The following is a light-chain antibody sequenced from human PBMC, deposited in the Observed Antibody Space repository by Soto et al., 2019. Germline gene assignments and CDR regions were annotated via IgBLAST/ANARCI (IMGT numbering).Light chain of an antibody. CDR2: AAS. CDR3: QQTYSTPGWT. J-gene: IGKJ1*01. V-gene: IGKV1-39*01. CDR1: QTITSD. Sequence: DIQMTQSPSSLSASVGDRVTITCRASQTITSDLNWYQQRPGKAPKLLIYAASNLQSGVPSRFSGSGSGTGFTFIISSLQPEDSATYYCQQTYSTPGWTFGQGTKV.